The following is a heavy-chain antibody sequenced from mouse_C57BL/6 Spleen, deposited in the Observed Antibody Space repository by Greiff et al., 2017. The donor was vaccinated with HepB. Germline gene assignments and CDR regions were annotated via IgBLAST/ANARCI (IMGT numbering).Heavy chain of an antibody. CDR3: ARGGNYRGYFDY. CDR2: FHPYNDDT. V-gene: IGHV1-47*01. CDR1: GYTFTTYP. Sequence: QVQLQQSGAELVKPGASVKMSCKASGYTFTTYPIEWMKQNHGKSLEWIGNFHPYNDDTKYNEKFKGKATLTVEKTSSTVYLELSRLTSDDSAVDYCARGGNYRGYFDYWGQGTTLTVSS. D-gene: IGHD2-1*01. J-gene: IGHJ2*01.